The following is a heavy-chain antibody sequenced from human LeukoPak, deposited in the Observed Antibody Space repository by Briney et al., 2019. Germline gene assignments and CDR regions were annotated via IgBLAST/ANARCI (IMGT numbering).Heavy chain of an antibody. CDR2: IYYTGRST. Sequence: PSETLSLTCTVSGGSISSHYWSWIRQPPGKGLEWIGYIYYTGRSTNYNPSLRSRLIISLDTSKNQFSLKLSSVTAADTAVYYCATLTTVVTPFYFDYWGHGTLVTVSS. CDR3: ATLTTVVTPFYFDY. J-gene: IGHJ4*01. V-gene: IGHV4-59*08. CDR1: GGSISSHY. D-gene: IGHD4-23*01.